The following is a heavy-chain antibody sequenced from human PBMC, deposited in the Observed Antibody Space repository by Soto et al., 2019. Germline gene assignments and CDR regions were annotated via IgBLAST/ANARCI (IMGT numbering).Heavy chain of an antibody. CDR3: VKGQGWSYDYDS. J-gene: IGHJ4*02. CDR1: GFTFSSYA. CDR2: IGGSGGT. D-gene: IGHD2-15*01. Sequence: EVQLLESGGGLVQPGGSLRLSCAASGFTFSSYAMSWVRLAPGKGLEWFSSIGGSGGTYYADSVKARFTISRDNSKNMLYLHLNSLRAEDTAMYYCVKGQGWSYDYDSWGQGNLVTVSS. V-gene: IGHV3-23*01.